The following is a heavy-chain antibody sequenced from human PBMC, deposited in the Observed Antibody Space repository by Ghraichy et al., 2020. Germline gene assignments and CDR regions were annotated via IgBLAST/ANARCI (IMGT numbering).Heavy chain of an antibody. Sequence: SVKVSCKASGFTFTSSAVQWVRQARGQRLEWIGWIVVGSGNTNYAQKFQERVTITRDMSTSTAYMELSSLRSEDTAVYYCAADKARFGIAAAYWGQGTLVTVSS. CDR2: IVVGSGNT. CDR3: AADKARFGIAAAY. V-gene: IGHV1-58*01. D-gene: IGHD6-13*01. J-gene: IGHJ4*02. CDR1: GFTFTSSA.